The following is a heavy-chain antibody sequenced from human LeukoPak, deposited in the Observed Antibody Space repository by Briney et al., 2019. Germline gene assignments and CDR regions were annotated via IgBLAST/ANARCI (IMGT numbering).Heavy chain of an antibody. D-gene: IGHD6-6*01. CDR1: GFTFSSYA. Sequence: GGSLRLSCAASGFTFSSYAMSWVRQAPGKGLEWVSAISGSGGSTYYADSVKGRFTISRDNSKNTLYLQMNSLTAEDTAVYYCAKGGSKYSSSRAFDYWGQGTLVTVSS. CDR2: ISGSGGST. CDR3: AKGGSKYSSSRAFDY. J-gene: IGHJ4*02. V-gene: IGHV3-23*01.